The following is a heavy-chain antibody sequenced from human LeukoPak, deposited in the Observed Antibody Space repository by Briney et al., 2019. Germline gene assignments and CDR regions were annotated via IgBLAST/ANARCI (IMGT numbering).Heavy chain of an antibody. D-gene: IGHD2-21*01. CDR2: ISYDGSNK. V-gene: IGHV3-30-3*01. J-gene: IGHJ3*02. CDR3: ARGSRLGGGGSDAFDI. CDR1: GFTFSSYA. Sequence: PGGSLRLSCAASGFTFSSYAMHWVRQAPGKGLEWVAVISYDGSNKYYADSVKGRFTISRYNSKNTLYLQMNSLRAEDTAVYYCARGSRLGGGGSDAFDIWGQGTMVTVSS.